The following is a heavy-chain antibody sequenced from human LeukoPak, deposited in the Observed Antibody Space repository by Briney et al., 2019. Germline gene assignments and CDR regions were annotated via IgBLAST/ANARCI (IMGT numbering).Heavy chain of an antibody. Sequence: PSETLSLTCTVSGGSISGNYWNWIRQPPGKGLEWIGYVYYSGSTNYNPSLKSRVTMSVDTSKKQFSLKLSSVTAADTAVYYCVTYYFDSSGPKKNYWGQGTLVTVPS. CDR3: VTYYFDSSGPKKNY. D-gene: IGHD3-22*01. CDR2: VYYSGST. CDR1: GGSISGNY. J-gene: IGHJ4*02. V-gene: IGHV4-59*12.